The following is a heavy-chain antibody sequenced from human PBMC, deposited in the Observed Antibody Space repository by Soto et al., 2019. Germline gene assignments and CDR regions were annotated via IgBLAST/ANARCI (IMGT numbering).Heavy chain of an antibody. CDR3: AREDGSSGPAGTVQL. Sequence: QVQLVESGGGVVQRGGSLRLSCAASGFTFSSYPMHWVRQAPGKGLEWVAGIGHDGRATHLAGSVEGRFTISRDNPKYTVYLQTESLRPDDTAVYYCAREDGSSGPAGTVQLWGQGTLVAVSS. D-gene: IGHD6-19*01. V-gene: IGHV3-30*04. J-gene: IGHJ1*01. CDR2: IGHDGRAT. CDR1: GFTFSSYP.